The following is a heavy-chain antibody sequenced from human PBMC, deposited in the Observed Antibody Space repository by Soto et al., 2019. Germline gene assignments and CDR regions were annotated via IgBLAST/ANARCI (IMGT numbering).Heavy chain of an antibody. D-gene: IGHD3-10*01. CDR1: GFTFSSYS. CDR3: ASVLLWFGESKYYYGMDV. J-gene: IGHJ6*02. V-gene: IGHV3-21*01. CDR2: ISSSSSYI. Sequence: GGSLRLSCAASGFTFSSYSMNWVRQAPGKGLEWVSSISSSSSYIYYADSVKGRFTISRDNAKNSLYLQMNSLRAEDTAVYYCASVLLWFGESKYYYGMDVWGQGTTVTVSS.